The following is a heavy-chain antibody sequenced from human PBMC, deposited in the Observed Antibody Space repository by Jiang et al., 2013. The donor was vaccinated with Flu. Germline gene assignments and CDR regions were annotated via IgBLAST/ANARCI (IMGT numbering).Heavy chain of an antibody. D-gene: IGHD6-19*01. J-gene: IGHJ4*02. CDR3: ARASNGRYNY. CDR1: GYSISSGYY. CDR2: FFHSGNT. Sequence: LLKPSETLSLTCTVSGYSISSGYYWGWIRQPPGKGLEWVGSFFHSGNTYYNPSLKSRVSISTDTSNNQFSLNVTSVTAADTAVYFCARASNGRYNYWGQGTLVIVSS. V-gene: IGHV4-38-2*02.